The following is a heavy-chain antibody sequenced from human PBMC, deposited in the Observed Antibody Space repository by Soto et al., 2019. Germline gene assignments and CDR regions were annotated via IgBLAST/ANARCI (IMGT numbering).Heavy chain of an antibody. Sequence: QVQLVQSGAEVKKPGSSVKVSCKASGGTFSSYTISWVRQAPGQGLEWMGRIIPILGIANYAQKFQGRVTITADKSTSTAYMELSSLRSEDTAVYYCARDGPAPEHYFDYWGQGTLVTVSS. CDR2: IIPILGIA. CDR3: ARDGPAPEHYFDY. V-gene: IGHV1-69*08. D-gene: IGHD2-2*01. CDR1: GGTFSSYT. J-gene: IGHJ4*02.